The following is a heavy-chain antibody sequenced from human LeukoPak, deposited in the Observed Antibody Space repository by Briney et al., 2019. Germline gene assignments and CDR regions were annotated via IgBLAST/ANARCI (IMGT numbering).Heavy chain of an antibody. D-gene: IGHD2-2*01. CDR1: GFTVSSYN. J-gene: IGHJ6*02. Sequence: PGRSLRLSCAVSGFTVSSYNMHWVRQAHGEGLEWVALISNDRSNKYYADSAKGRFTISRDSSKDTLYLQMNSLRVEDTAVYYCANVAPYCSSTNCYHSPYYGMDVWGQGTTVTVSS. V-gene: IGHV3-30*18. CDR3: ANVAPYCSSTNCYHSPYYGMDV. CDR2: ISNDRSNK.